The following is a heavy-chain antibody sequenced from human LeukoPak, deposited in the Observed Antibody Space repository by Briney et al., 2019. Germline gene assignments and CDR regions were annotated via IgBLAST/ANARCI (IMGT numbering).Heavy chain of an antibody. CDR1: GYSISSGYY. CDR2: IYHSGST. Sequence: KSSETLSLTCTVSGYSISSGYYWGWIRQPPGNGLEWIGSIYHSGSTYYNPSLKSRVTISVDTSKNQFSLKLSSVTAADTAVYYCARSYYYDSSGYRGVDYFDYWGQGTLVTVSS. V-gene: IGHV4-38-2*02. CDR3: ARSYYYDSSGYRGVDYFDY. D-gene: IGHD3-22*01. J-gene: IGHJ4*02.